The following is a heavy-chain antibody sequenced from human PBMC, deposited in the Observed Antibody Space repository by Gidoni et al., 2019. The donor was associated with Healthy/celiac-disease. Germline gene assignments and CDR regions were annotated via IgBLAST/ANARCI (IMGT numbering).Heavy chain of an antibody. CDR1: GFTFSAYY. D-gene: IGHD3-16*01. CDR2: ISSSGSTI. V-gene: IGHV3-11*01. J-gene: IGHJ3*02. CDR3: ARERLSAYNTAFDI. Sequence: QVQLVESGGGLVKPGGSLRLSCAASGFTFSAYYMSWIRQAPGKGLDWVSYISSSGSTIYYADSVKGRFTISRDNAKNSLSLQMNSLRADDTAVYYCARERLSAYNTAFDIWGQGTMVTVSS.